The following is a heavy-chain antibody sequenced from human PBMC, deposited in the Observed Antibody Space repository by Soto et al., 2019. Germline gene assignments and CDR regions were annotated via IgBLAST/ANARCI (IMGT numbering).Heavy chain of an antibody. V-gene: IGHV1-3*01. CDR1: GYTLSNYA. J-gene: IGHJ4*02. CDR3: ARDRLRGYDSSGFYS. Sequence: ASVKVSCKASGYTLSNYALHLVRQAPGQRLEWMGWINAGNGDLKYSQKFEDRVTMTTATSTNTVFLELRSLKSDDTAIYYCARDRLRGYDSSGFYSWGQGTMVTVSS. CDR2: INAGNGDL. D-gene: IGHD3-22*01.